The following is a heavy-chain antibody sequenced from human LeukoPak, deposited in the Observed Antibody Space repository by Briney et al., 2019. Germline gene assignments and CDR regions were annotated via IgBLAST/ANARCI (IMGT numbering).Heavy chain of an antibody. CDR3: ARDYADYVGYFFFDY. V-gene: IGHV3-23*01. Sequence: GGSLRLSCAASGFTFDNYAMNWIRQAPGKGLEWVSSISGGGETTYYADSAKGRFTISRDNSQNTLYLQMNSLRAEDTAVYYCARDYADYVGYFFFDYWGQGTLVTVSS. CDR1: GFTFDNYA. J-gene: IGHJ4*02. CDR2: ISGGGETT. D-gene: IGHD4-17*01.